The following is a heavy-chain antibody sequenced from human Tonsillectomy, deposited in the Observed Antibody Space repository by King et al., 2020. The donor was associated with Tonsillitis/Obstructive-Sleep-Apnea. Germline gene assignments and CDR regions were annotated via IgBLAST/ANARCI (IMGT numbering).Heavy chain of an antibody. CDR3: ARARGYDFWSGFPR. V-gene: IGHV3-30*04. D-gene: IGHD3-3*01. J-gene: IGHJ4*02. Sequence: VQLVESGGGVVQPGRSLRLSCAASGFIFSDFTMHWVRQAPGKGLQWVAAISYDGSSISYANSVKGRFTISRDKSKNTLYLQMNSLRAEDTAVYYCARARGYDFWSGFPRWGQGTLVTVSS. CDR1: GFIFSDFT. CDR2: ISYDGSSI.